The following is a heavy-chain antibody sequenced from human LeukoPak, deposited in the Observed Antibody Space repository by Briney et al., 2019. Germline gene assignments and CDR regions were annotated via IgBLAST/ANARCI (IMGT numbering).Heavy chain of an antibody. CDR3: ATSSWYRLAY. J-gene: IGHJ4*02. CDR2: SRNKADSYTA. CDR1: GFTFSDSF. V-gene: IGHV3-72*01. D-gene: IGHD6-13*01. Sequence: GGSLRLSCAASGFTFSDSFMSWVRQAPGKGLEWVGRSRNKADSYTAEYAASVKGRFTISRDESKNSLYLQISSLETEDAAVYYCATSSWYRLAYWGKGSLVTVSS.